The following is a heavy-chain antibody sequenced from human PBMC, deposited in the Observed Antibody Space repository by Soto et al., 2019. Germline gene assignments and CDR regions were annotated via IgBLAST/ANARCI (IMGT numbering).Heavy chain of an antibody. D-gene: IGHD2-15*01. CDR3: ARDSLRYWRSGSGLNALDI. J-gene: IGHJ3*02. CDR1: GDSSSRYA. CDR2: IYTSGST. Sequence: PSQTLSATWSVAGDSSSRYARTSIRQQAWQGLEWIGRIYTSGSTKYNHSLKSRVTMSVDTSKNQFSMKLSSVSSADKAVYYCARDSLRYWRSGSGLNALDIWGQGT. V-gene: IGHV4-4*07.